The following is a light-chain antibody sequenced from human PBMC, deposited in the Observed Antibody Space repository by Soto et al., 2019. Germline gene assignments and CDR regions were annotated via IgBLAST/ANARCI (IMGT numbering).Light chain of an antibody. CDR1: QSVSSSY. V-gene: IGKV3-20*01. J-gene: IGKJ1*01. Sequence: IVLTQSPGTLSLSPGERATFSCRASQSVSSSYIAWYQQKRGQAPRRLIYGASIRATGIPDRFSGSGSGTDFTLTISRLEPEDFALYYCQQYHTSPLTFGQGTKVDI. CDR3: QQYHTSPLT. CDR2: GAS.